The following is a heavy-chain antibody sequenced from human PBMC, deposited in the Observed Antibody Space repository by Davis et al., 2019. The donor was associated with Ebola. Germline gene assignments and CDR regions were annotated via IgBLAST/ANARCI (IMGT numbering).Heavy chain of an antibody. Sequence: GESLKISCAASGFTFSSYGMHWVRQAPGKGLEWVSAISGSGGSTYYADSVKGRFTISRDNSKNTLYLQMNSLRAEDTAVYYCAKNMGSAMGRYYYYGMDVWGQGTTVTVSS. V-gene: IGHV3-23*01. CDR3: AKNMGSAMGRYYYYGMDV. D-gene: IGHD5-18*01. CDR2: ISGSGGST. CDR1: GFTFSSYG. J-gene: IGHJ6*02.